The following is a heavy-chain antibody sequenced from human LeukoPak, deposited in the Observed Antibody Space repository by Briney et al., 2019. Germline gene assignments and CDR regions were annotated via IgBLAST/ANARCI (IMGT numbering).Heavy chain of an antibody. J-gene: IGHJ4*02. Sequence: PSETLSLTCAVYGGSFSGYYWSWIRQPPGKGLEWIGEINHSGSTNYNPSLNSRVTISVDTSKNQFSLRLSSVTAADTAVYYCARYGITIVRGGKYYFDSWGQGTLVTVSS. CDR2: INHSGST. D-gene: IGHD3-10*01. CDR1: GGSFSGYY. V-gene: IGHV4-34*01. CDR3: ARYGITIVRGGKYYFDS.